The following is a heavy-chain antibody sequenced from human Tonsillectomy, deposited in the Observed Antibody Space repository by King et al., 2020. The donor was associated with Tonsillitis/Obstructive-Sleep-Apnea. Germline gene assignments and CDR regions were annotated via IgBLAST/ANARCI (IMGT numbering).Heavy chain of an antibody. J-gene: IGHJ6*02. Sequence: QLVQSGAEVKKPGASVKVSCKASGYTFTSYYMHWVRQAPGQGLEWMGIINPSGGSTSYAQKFQGRVTMTRDTATSTVYMELNSLRSEDTAVYYCARDRRITLIAVRPYGMDVWGQGTTVTVSS. CDR1: GYTFTSYY. CDR2: INPSGGST. V-gene: IGHV1-46*01. D-gene: IGHD3-22*01. CDR3: ARDRRITLIAVRPYGMDV.